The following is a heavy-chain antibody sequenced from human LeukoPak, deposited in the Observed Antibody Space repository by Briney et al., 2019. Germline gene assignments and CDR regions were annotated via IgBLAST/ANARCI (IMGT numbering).Heavy chain of an antibody. D-gene: IGHD2-15*01. Sequence: GGSLRLSCEASGFTFSSYAMHWVRQAPGKGLVWVSRINSDGSSTSYADSVKGRFTISRDNAKNTLYLQMNSLRAEDTAVYYCARSAWVDCFDYWGQGTLVTVSS. CDR3: ARSAWVDCFDY. CDR1: GFTFSSYA. V-gene: IGHV3-74*01. J-gene: IGHJ4*02. CDR2: INSDGSST.